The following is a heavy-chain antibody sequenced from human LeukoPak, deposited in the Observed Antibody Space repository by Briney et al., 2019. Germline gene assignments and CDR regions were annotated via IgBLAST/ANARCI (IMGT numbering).Heavy chain of an antibody. CDR1: GGSISSYY. CDR3: ARGGLGELSPSNRDDAFDI. J-gene: IGHJ3*02. V-gene: IGHV4-59*01. D-gene: IGHD3-16*02. CDR2: IYYSGST. Sequence: SETLSLTCTVSGGSISSYYWSWIRQPPGKGLEWIGYIYYSGSTNYNPSLKSRVTISVDTSKNQFSLKLSSVTAADTAVYYCARGGLGELSPSNRDDAFDIWGQGTMVTVSS.